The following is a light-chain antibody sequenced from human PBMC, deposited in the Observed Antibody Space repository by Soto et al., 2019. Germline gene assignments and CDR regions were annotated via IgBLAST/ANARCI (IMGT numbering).Light chain of an antibody. J-gene: IGLJ2*01. CDR3: SSYTSSSAVV. Sequence: QSALTQPASVSGSPGQSITISCTGTSNDVGFYDLVSWYQQHPGEAPKLLIYEVSNRPSGVSNRFSGSKSGNTASLTISGLQAEDEADYYCSSYTSSSAVVFGGGTKLTVL. V-gene: IGLV2-14*02. CDR1: SNDVGFYDL. CDR2: EVS.